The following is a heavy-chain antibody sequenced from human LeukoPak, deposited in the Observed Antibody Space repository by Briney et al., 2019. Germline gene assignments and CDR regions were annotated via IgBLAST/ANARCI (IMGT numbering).Heavy chain of an antibody. V-gene: IGHV3-23*01. CDR1: GITLSNYG. Sequence: GGSLRLSCAVSGITLSNYGMSWVRQAPGKGLEWAAGISDSGGRTYYADSVKGRFTISRDTPKNTLYLQMNSLRAEDTAVYFCAKRGVVIRVILVGFHKEANYFDSWGQGALVSVSS. J-gene: IGHJ4*02. D-gene: IGHD3-22*01. CDR3: AKRGVVIRVILVGFHKEANYFDS. CDR2: ISDSGGRT.